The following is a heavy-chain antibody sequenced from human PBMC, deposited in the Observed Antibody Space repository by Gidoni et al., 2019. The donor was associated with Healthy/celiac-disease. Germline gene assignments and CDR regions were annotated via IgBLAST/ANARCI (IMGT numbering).Heavy chain of an antibody. CDR1: GFTFSCYA. CDR2: ISGSGGST. J-gene: IGHJ4*02. Sequence: EVQLLESGGGLVQPGGSLRLSCAASGFTFSCYAMSWVRQAPGQGLGWVSAISGSGGSTYYADSVKGRFTISRDNSKNTLYLQMNSLRAEDTAVYYCANVPGGSYYSDYFDYWGQGTLVTVSS. CDR3: ANVPGGSYYSDYFDY. V-gene: IGHV3-23*01. D-gene: IGHD1-26*01.